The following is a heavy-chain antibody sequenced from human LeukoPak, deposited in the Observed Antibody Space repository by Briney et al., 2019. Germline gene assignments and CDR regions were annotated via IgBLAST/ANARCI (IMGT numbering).Heavy chain of an antibody. V-gene: IGHV1-58*02. Sequence: SVKVSCKASGFTFTSSAMQWVRQARGQRLEWIGWIVVGSGNTNYAQKFQERVTITRDMSTSTAYMELSSLRSEDTAVYYCAAAAYCGGDCYSRFDYWGQGTLVTVSS. J-gene: IGHJ4*02. D-gene: IGHD2-21*02. CDR2: IVVGSGNT. CDR3: AAAAYCGGDCYSRFDY. CDR1: GFTFTSSA.